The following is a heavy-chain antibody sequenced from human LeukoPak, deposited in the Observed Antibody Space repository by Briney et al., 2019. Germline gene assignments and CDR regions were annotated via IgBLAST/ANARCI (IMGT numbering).Heavy chain of an antibody. V-gene: IGHV3-66*01. D-gene: IGHD3-22*01. Sequence: GGSLRLSCAASGFTVSDNYMSWVRQAPGKGLEWVSVLYSAGSKYYADSVKGRFTISRDNAKNSLYLQMNSLRAEDTAVYYCARDWSYYYDSSGYYLWDYWGQGTLVTVSS. J-gene: IGHJ4*02. CDR3: ARDWSYYYDSSGYYLWDY. CDR1: GFTVSDNY. CDR2: LYSAGSK.